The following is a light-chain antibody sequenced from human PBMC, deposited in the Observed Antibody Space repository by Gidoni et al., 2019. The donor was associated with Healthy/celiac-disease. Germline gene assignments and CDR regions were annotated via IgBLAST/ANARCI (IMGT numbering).Light chain of an antibody. CDR1: QGVSSY. V-gene: IGKV3-11*01. CDR2: DAS. Sequence: DIVLTQSPATLSLSPGERATLTCRASQGVSSYLAWYQQKPGQAPRLLIDDASNRATDIPARFSGSGSGTDFTLTISSLEPEDFAVYHCQQRSNWPTFGQGTRLEIK. CDR3: QQRSNWPT. J-gene: IGKJ5*01.